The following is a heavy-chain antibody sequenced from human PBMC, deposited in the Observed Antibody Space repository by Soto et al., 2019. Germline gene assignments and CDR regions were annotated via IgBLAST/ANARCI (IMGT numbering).Heavy chain of an antibody. D-gene: IGHD3-10*01. CDR1: GFTFSSYA. Sequence: EVQLLESGGGLVQPGGSLRLSCADSGFTFSSYAMNWVRQAPGKGQERVSGISGSGGATYYADSVKGPFTISRDNSKNTLYREIDSLRAENTAVYYCAKQSHGSASYYNGVFFDYWGQAALVTVSS. CDR3: AKQSHGSASYYNGVFFDY. CDR2: ISGSGGAT. V-gene: IGHV3-23*01. J-gene: IGHJ4*02.